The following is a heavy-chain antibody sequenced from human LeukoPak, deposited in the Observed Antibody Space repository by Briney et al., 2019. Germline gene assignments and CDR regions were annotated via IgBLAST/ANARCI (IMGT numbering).Heavy chain of an antibody. D-gene: IGHD5-18*01. CDR2: ISWDSAGI. CDR1: GFIFDDYA. V-gene: IGHV3-9*01. Sequence: GGSLRPSCTASGFIFDDYAMHWVRQVPGKGLEWVSGISWDSAGIGYADSVKGRFTISRDNAKNSLYLQMNSLRAEDTALYYCAKGNSYGYLGYYFDYWGQGTLVTVFS. J-gene: IGHJ4*02. CDR3: AKGNSYGYLGYYFDY.